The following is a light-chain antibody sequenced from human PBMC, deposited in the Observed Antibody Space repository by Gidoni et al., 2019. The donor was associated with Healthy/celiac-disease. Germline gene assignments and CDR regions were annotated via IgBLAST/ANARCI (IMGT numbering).Light chain of an antibody. CDR3: QQRSNWPSYT. V-gene: IGKV3-11*01. CDR1: QSVSSY. CDR2: DAS. Sequence: IVLTQSPATLSLSPGERATLSCSASQSVSSYLAWYQQKPGQAPRLLIYDASNSATGIPARFSGSGSGTDFTLTISSLDPEDFAVYYCQQRSNWPSYTCXQXTKLEIK. J-gene: IGKJ2*01.